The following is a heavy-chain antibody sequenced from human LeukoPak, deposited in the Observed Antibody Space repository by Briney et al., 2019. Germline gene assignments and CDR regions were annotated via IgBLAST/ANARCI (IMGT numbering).Heavy chain of an antibody. J-gene: IGHJ3*02. Sequence: GGSLRLSCAASGFTFSSYSMNWVRQAPGKGLEWVPSISFSSSYTYYADSVKGRFTISRDNAKNSLYLQMNSLRAEDTAVYYCARDRFYYGLGSYYTDAFDIWGQGTMVTVSS. CDR3: ARDRFYYGLGSYYTDAFDI. V-gene: IGHV3-21*01. CDR1: GFTFSSYS. D-gene: IGHD3-10*01. CDR2: ISFSSSYT.